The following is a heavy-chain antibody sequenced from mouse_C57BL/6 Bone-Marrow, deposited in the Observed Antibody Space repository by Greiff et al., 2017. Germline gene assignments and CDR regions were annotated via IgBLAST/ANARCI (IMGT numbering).Heavy chain of an antibody. CDR1: GFTFTDYY. D-gene: IGHD1-1*01. J-gene: IGHJ1*03. V-gene: IGHV1-36*01. CDR2: VYPYNGGT. Sequence: VQLKESGPVLVKPGPSVKISCKASGFTFTDYYMHWVKQSHGKSLEWIGLVYPYNGGTSYNQKFKGKATLTVDTSSSTAYMELNSLTSEDSAVDYCARNYGSSYYWYFDVWGTGTTVTVSS. CDR3: ARNYGSSYYWYFDV.